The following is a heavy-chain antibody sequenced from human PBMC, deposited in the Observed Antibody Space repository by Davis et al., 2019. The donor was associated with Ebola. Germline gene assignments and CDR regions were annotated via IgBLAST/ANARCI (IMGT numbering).Heavy chain of an antibody. J-gene: IGHJ6*02. V-gene: IGHV4-4*02. D-gene: IGHD2-2*01. CDR2: INHSGST. CDR1: GGSISSSNW. Sequence: MPSETLSLTCAVSGGSISSSNWWSWVRQPPGKGLEWIGEINHSGSTNYNPSLKSRVTISVDTSKNQFSLNLISVTAADTAVYYCARALQYQAHYGLDVWGQGTTVTVSS. CDR3: ARALQYQAHYGLDV.